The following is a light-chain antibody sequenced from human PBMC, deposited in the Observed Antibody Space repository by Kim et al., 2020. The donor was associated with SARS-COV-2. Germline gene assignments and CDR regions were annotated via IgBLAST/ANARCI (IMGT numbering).Light chain of an antibody. CDR2: QDN. CDR1: KLGNKY. CDR3: QAWDSSTAV. Sequence: SPGQTASITCCGDKLGNKYACWYQQKPGQSPVLVIYQDNERPSGIPERFSGSNSGNTATLTISGTQAMDEGDYYCQAWDSSTAVFGGGTQLTVL. J-gene: IGLJ2*01. V-gene: IGLV3-1*01.